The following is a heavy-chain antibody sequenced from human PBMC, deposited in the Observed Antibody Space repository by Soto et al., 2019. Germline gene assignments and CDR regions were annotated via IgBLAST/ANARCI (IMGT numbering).Heavy chain of an antibody. CDR3: AREGGESSDGLYYFDS. V-gene: IGHV4-30-4*01. D-gene: IGHD3-16*01. J-gene: IGHJ4*02. Sequence: SETLSLTCTVSGGSTSSDNYWRWIRQPPGKGLEWIGHIYYSGNTDYNPSLKSRLAISIDTSKNQFSLKLSSVTAADTAVYFCAREGGESSDGLYYFDSWGQGALVTVSS. CDR1: GGSTSSDNY. CDR2: IYYSGNT.